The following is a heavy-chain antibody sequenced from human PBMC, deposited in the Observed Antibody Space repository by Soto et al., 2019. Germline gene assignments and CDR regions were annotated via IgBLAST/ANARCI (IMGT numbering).Heavy chain of an antibody. D-gene: IGHD6-19*01. V-gene: IGHV3-21*01. CDR1: GFTFSSYS. J-gene: IGHJ5*02. CDR2: ISSSSSYI. Sequence: EVQLVESGGGLVKPGGSLRLSCAASGFTFSSYSMNWVRQAPGKGLEWVSSISSSSSYIYYADSVKGRFTISRDNAKNSLYLQMNSLRAEDTAVYYCARSRIAVAAFDPWGQGTLVTVSS. CDR3: ARSRIAVAAFDP.